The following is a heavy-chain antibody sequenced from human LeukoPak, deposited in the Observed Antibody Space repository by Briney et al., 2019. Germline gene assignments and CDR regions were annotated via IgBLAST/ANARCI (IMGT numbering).Heavy chain of an antibody. V-gene: IGHV3-7*01. CDR3: ARDVRDYCSTSSCPPYYSDY. CDR2: VRQDGSDK. J-gene: IGHJ4*02. CDR1: GFTFRNHY. Sequence: GGSLRLSCVTSGFTFRNHYISWVRQAPGKGLEWVANVRQDGSDKYYADSVKGRFTISRDNARNSLYLQMNSLRVEDTAVYYCARDVRDYCSTSSCPPYYSDYWGQGTLVTVSS. D-gene: IGHD2-2*01.